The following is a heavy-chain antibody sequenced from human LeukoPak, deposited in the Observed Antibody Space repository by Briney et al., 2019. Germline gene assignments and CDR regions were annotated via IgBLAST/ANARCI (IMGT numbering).Heavy chain of an antibody. CDR3: AREYSSLYYFDY. CDR1: GFTFDDYA. Sequence: PGGSLRLSCAASGFTFDDYAMHWVRQAPGKGLEWVSGISWNSGSIGYADSVKGRFTISRDNAKNSLYLQMNSLRAEDTAVYYCAREYSSLYYFDYWGQGTLVTVSS. J-gene: IGHJ4*02. D-gene: IGHD6-6*01. V-gene: IGHV3-9*01. CDR2: ISWNSGSI.